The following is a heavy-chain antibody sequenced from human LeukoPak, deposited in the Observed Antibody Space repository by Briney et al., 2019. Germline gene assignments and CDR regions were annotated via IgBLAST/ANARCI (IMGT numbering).Heavy chain of an antibody. Sequence: PSETLSLTCTVSGGSISSYYWSWLRQPAGEGLEWIGRLHTSGSTHYNPSLKSRVTMSVDTSKNQFSLRRTSVTAADTAVYYCARQTGSGLFILPGGQGTLVTVSS. J-gene: IGHJ4*02. CDR1: GGSISSYY. CDR2: LHTSGST. D-gene: IGHD3/OR15-3a*01. V-gene: IGHV4-4*07. CDR3: ARQTGSGLFILP.